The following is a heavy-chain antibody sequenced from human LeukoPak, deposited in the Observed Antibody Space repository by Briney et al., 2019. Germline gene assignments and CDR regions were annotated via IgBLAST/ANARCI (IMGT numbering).Heavy chain of an antibody. J-gene: IGHJ4*02. CDR3: ASLRHYGDYEGLIFDY. Sequence: ASVKVSCKASGGTFSSYAINWVRQAPGQGLEWMGRIIPILGIANYAQKSQGRVTITADKSTSTAYMELSSLRSEDTAVYYCASLRHYGDYEGLIFDYWGQGTLVTVSS. CDR1: GGTFSSYA. D-gene: IGHD4-17*01. V-gene: IGHV1-69*04. CDR2: IIPILGIA.